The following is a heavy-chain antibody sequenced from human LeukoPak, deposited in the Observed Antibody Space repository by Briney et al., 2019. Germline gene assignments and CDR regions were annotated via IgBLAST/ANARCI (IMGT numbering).Heavy chain of an antibody. D-gene: IGHD3-3*01. V-gene: IGHV4-34*01. CDR3: AKHLRRRFFSRTLGFDP. J-gene: IGHJ5*02. CDR1: GGSFSDND. CDR2: INHSGST. Sequence: PSETLSLTCAVYGGSFSDNDWSWIRQSPGKGLEWIGEINHSGSTNYNPSLKSRVTILIDTSKNQISLKVRPVTAADTAVYYCAKHLRRRFFSRTLGFDPWGQGTLVTVSS.